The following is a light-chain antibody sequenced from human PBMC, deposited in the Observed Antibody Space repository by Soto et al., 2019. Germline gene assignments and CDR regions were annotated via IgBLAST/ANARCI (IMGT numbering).Light chain of an antibody. V-gene: IGKV3-20*01. CDR1: QSVSSSY. CDR3: QQYGRPWT. J-gene: IGKJ1*01. Sequence: EHLFTQSPGPLSLSPGEKDTHSRRASQSVSSSYLAWYQQKPGQAPRLLIYGASSRATGIPDRFSGSGSGTDFTLTISRLEPEDFAVYYCQQYGRPWTFGQGTKVDIK. CDR2: GAS.